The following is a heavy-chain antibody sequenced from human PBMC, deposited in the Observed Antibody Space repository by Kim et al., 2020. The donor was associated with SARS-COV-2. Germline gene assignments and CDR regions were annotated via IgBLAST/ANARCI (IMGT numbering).Heavy chain of an antibody. J-gene: IGHJ3*02. D-gene: IGHD4-17*01. V-gene: IGHV3-48*03. CDR3: ARDDYGGNSFVDGLDM. Sequence: GGSLRLSCAASGFTFSRYEMNWVLQTSAKGLLLVAFMEIRGGGLSLADSVKGRFTISRDNAKNSLFLQMDSLRAEDTAMYYCARDDYGGNSFVDGLDMWGRGTMVIVSS. CDR1: GFTFSRYE. CDR2: MEIRGGGL.